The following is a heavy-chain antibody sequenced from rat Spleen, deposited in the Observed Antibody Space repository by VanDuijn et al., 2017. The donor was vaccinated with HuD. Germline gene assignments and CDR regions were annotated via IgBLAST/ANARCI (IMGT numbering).Heavy chain of an antibody. J-gene: IGHJ2*01. CDR2: ISYDGSSP. CDR3: ARGDYSSSPFDY. V-gene: IGHV5-7*01. Sequence: EVQLVESDGGLVQPGRSLKLSCAASGFTFSDYYMAWVRQAPTKGLEWVATISYDGSSPYYRDSVKGRFTISRDNAKSTLYLQMDSLRSEDTATYYCARGDYSSSPFDYWGQGVMVTVSS. CDR1: GFTFSDYY. D-gene: IGHD1-2*01.